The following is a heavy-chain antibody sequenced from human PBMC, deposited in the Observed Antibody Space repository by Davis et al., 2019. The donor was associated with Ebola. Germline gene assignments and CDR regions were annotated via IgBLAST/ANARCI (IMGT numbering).Heavy chain of an antibody. CDR2: ISVYNGNT. CDR1: GYTFTNYY. CDR3: ARTSIVGTTTTASDV. J-gene: IGHJ3*01. Sequence: AASVKVSCKASGYTFTNYYMHWVRQAPGQGLQWMGWISVYNGNTNYAQILQGRVTLTTDTSTGTAYMELRSLRSDDTAVYFCARTSIVGTTTTASDVWGQGTNVTVSS. V-gene: IGHV1-18*04. D-gene: IGHD1-26*01.